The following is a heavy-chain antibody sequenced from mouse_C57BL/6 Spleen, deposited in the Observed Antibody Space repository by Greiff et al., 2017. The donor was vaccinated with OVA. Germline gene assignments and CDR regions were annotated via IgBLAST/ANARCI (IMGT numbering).Heavy chain of an antibody. V-gene: IGHV1-9*01. J-gene: IGHJ2*01. CDR3: AGPATTVPYYFDY. Sequence: VKLSCKATGYTFTGYWIEWVKQRPGHGLEWIGEILPGSGSTNYNEKFKGKATFTADTSSNTAYMQLSSLTTADSAIYYCAGPATTVPYYFDYWGQGTTLTVSS. CDR1: GYTFTGYW. CDR2: ILPGSGST. D-gene: IGHD1-2*01.